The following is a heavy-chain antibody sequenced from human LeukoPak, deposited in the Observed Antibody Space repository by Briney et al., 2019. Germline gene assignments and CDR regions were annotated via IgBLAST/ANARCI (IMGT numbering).Heavy chain of an antibody. CDR1: GFTFSSYW. Sequence: PGGSLRLSCAASGFTFSSYWMSWVRQAPGKGLEWGANIKQDGSEKYYVDSVKGRFTISRDNAKNSLYLQMNSLRAADSDVYYCARDTIMITFGGVPDYWGQGTLVTVSS. CDR3: ARDTIMITFGGVPDY. CDR2: IKQDGSEK. D-gene: IGHD3-16*01. V-gene: IGHV3-7*01. J-gene: IGHJ4*02.